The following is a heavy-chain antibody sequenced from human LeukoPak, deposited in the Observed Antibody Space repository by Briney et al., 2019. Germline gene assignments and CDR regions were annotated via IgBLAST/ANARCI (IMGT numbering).Heavy chain of an antibody. CDR3: ARRESGSPFDY. CDR2: IFPGDSAT. CDR1: GYSFSNYG. V-gene: IGHV5-51*01. D-gene: IGHD3-3*01. Sequence: GESLKISCKASGYSFSNYGIGWVRQLPGKGLEWMGIIFPGDSATRYSPSFQGQATISADKSLSTAYLQWSSLKASDTAMYYCARRESGSPFDYWGQGTLVTVSS. J-gene: IGHJ4*02.